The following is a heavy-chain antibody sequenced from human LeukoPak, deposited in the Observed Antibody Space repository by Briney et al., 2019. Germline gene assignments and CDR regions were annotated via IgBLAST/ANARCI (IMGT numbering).Heavy chain of an antibody. V-gene: IGHV1-69*06. CDR3: ARNRGGMIVARLRKLSAFDI. D-gene: IGHD3-22*01. CDR1: GGTFSSYA. J-gene: IGHJ3*02. Sequence: SVKVSCKASGGTFSSYAISWVRQAPGQGLEWMGGIIPIFGTANYAQKFQGRVTITADKSTSTAYMELSSLRSEDTAVYYCARNRGGMIVARLRKLSAFDIWGQGTTVTVSS. CDR2: IIPIFGTA.